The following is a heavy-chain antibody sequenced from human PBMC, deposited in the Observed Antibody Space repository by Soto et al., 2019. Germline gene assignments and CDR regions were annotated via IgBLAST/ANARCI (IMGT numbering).Heavy chain of an antibody. D-gene: IGHD5-18*01. V-gene: IGHV4-34*01. CDR2: INHSGNT. CDR3: ARGPRRGYTFGTEYYYYALDV. J-gene: IGHJ6*02. CDR1: GGSFSDYF. Sequence: SETLSLTCAVYGGSFSDYFWNWIRQPPGKGLEWIGEINHSGNTDYNPSLKSRVTISLDTSKNQFSLMLDSVTAADTAVYYCARGPRRGYTFGTEYYYYALDVWGQGTTVTVSS.